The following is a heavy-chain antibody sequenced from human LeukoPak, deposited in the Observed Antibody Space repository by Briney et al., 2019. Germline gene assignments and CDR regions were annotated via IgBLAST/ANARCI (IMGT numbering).Heavy chain of an antibody. CDR3: ARASSSWPGEFDS. Sequence: SETLSLTCTISGGSISSRVHYWSWLRQHPEKGLEWIGYIYYSGSTYYNPSLKSRITISVDTSKNHFSLKLSSVTAADTAVYYCARASSSWPGEFDSWGQGTLVTVSS. V-gene: IGHV4-31*03. CDR1: GGSISSRVHY. D-gene: IGHD6-13*01. CDR2: IYYSGST. J-gene: IGHJ4*02.